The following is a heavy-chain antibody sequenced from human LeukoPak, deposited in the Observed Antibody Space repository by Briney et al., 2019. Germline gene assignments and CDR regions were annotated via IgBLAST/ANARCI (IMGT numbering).Heavy chain of an antibody. CDR3: AIGGDSSMGIDY. J-gene: IGHJ4*02. CDR2: ITQIGGST. Sequence: PGGSLRLSCAASGFTFSTYAMSWVRQAPGKGLEWVSTITQIGGSTYYADSVKGRFTISRDNSKNTLYLQMSGLRGEDTAVYFCAIGGDSSMGIDYWGQGTLVTVSS. D-gene: IGHD5-18*01. V-gene: IGHV3-23*01. CDR1: GFTFSTYA.